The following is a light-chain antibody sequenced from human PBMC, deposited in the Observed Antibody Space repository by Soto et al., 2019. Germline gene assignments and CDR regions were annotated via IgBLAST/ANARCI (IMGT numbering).Light chain of an antibody. Sequence: QSALTQPASVSGSPGQSITISCTGTSSDVGSYNLVSWYQHHPGKAPKHMIYEGTKRPSGVSNRFSGSKSGNTASLTISGLQAEDEADYYCCSYAGSNTFVFGTGTKLTVL. CDR1: SSDVGSYNL. CDR2: EGT. CDR3: CSYAGSNTFV. V-gene: IGLV2-23*01. J-gene: IGLJ1*01.